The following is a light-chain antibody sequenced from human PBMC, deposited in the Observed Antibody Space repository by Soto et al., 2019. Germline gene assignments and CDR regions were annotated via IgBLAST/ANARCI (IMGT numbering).Light chain of an antibody. CDR2: EVT. V-gene: IGLV2-14*01. Sequence: QSALTQPASGSGSPGQSITISYTGTSSDIGGYNIVSWYQQHPRKAPKLMIYEVTNRPSGISDRFSASKSGNTASLTISGLQAEDEGDYYCSSYTRAKTYVFGTGTKVTVL. CDR1: SSDIGGYNI. CDR3: SSYTRAKTYV. J-gene: IGLJ1*01.